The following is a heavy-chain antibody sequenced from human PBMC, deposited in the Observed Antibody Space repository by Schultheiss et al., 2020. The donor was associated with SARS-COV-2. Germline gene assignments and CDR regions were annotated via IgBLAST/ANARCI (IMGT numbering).Heavy chain of an antibody. CDR1: GGSISSSNW. J-gene: IGHJ3*02. CDR3: ARDCSSTSCYPGNDAFDI. CDR2: IYHSGST. Sequence: SETLSLTCAVSGGSISSSNWWSWVRQPPGKGLEWIGEIYHSGSTNYNPSLKSRVTISVDTSKNQFSLKLSSVTAADTAVYYCARDCSSTSCYPGNDAFDIWGQGTMVTVSS. V-gene: IGHV4-4*02. D-gene: IGHD2-2*01.